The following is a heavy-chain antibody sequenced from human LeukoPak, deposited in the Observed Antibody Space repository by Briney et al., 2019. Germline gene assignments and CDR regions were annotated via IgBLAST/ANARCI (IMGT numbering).Heavy chain of an antibody. V-gene: IGHV3-53*01. CDR2: IYTGGST. Sequence: GGSLRPSCAASGFTVNNNYMSWVRQAPGKGLEWVSVIYTGGSTDYSDSVKGRFTISRDNSKNALYLQMNSLRAEDTAVYYCARDPAGMDVWGQGTTVTVSS. CDR3: ARDPAGMDV. CDR1: GFTVNNNY. J-gene: IGHJ6*02.